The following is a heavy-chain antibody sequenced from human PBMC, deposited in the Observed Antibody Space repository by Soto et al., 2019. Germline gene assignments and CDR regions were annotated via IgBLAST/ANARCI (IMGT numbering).Heavy chain of an antibody. Sequence: QVQLQESGPGLVKPSQTLFLTCTVSGGSISSGDYYWSWIRQPPGKGLEWIGYIYYSGSTYYNPPLKSRVTISVDPSKIQLPRRLMSVTAADTAVYYSARGASVRAEGGKDDWGQGTTVTVSS. D-gene: IGHD1-26*01. CDR1: GGSISSGDYY. CDR2: IYYSGST. J-gene: IGHJ6*02. V-gene: IGHV4-30-4*01. CDR3: ARGASVRAEGGKDD.